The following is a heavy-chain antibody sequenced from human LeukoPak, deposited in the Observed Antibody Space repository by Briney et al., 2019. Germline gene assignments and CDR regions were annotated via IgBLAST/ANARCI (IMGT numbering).Heavy chain of an antibody. J-gene: IGHJ4*02. CDR3: ARGNDYWSGYIDY. Sequence: PGRSLRLSCAASGFTFSSYGMHWVRQAPGKGLEWVAVIWYDGSNKYYADSVRGRFTISRDNAKNTLYLQMNSLRAEDTAVYYCARGNDYWSGYIDYWGQGTLVTVSS. V-gene: IGHV3-33*01. CDR1: GFTFSSYG. CDR2: IWYDGSNK. D-gene: IGHD3-3*01.